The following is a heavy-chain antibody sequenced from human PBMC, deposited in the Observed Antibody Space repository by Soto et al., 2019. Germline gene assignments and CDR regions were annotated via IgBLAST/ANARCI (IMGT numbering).Heavy chain of an antibody. Sequence: SETLSLTCTVSGGSISSGGYYWSWIRQHPGKGLEWIGYIYYSGSTYYNPSLKSRVTISVDTSKNQFSLKLSSVTAADTAVYYCARYCSSTSCRHWFDPWGQGTLVTSPQ. CDR3: ARYCSSTSCRHWFDP. J-gene: IGHJ5*02. CDR1: GGSISSGGYY. CDR2: IYYSGST. D-gene: IGHD2-2*01. V-gene: IGHV4-31*03.